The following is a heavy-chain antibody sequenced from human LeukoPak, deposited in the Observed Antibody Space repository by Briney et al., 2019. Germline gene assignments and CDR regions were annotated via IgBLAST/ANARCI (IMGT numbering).Heavy chain of an antibody. CDR1: GFTFDDYA. D-gene: IGHD6-19*01. CDR2: ISWNSGSI. J-gene: IGHJ4*02. CDR3: AKDLSVAVAGPTDY. Sequence: NPGGSLRLSCAASGFTFDDYAMHWVRQAPGKGLEWVSGISWNSGSIGYADSVKGRFTISRDNAKNSLYLQMNSLRAEDTALYYCAKDLSVAVAGPTDYWGQGTLVTVSS. V-gene: IGHV3-9*01.